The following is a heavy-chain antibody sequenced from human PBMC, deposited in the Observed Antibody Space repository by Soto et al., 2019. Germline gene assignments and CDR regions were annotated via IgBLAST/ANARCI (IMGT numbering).Heavy chain of an antibody. CDR3: ARLCDSSGYYALCWFDP. Sequence: PSETLSLTCTVSGGSISSYYWSWIRQPPGKGLEWIGYIYYSGSTNYNPSLKSRVTISVDTSKNQFSLKLSSVTAADTAVYYCARLCDSSGYYALCWFDPWGQGTLVTVSS. CDR1: GGSISSYY. D-gene: IGHD3-22*01. J-gene: IGHJ5*02. V-gene: IGHV4-59*01. CDR2: IYYSGST.